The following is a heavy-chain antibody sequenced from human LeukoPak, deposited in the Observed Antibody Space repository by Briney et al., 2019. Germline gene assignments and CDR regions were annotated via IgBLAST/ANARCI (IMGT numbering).Heavy chain of an antibody. CDR1: GGSISSGGYY. J-gene: IGHJ6*02. CDR2: IYYSGST. Sequence: SETLSLTCTVSGGSISSGGYYWSWIRQHPGKGLEWIGYIYYSGSTYYNPSLKSRVTISVDTSKNQFSPKLSSVTAADTAVYYCARDGNYYDSSGYYGTLYGMDVWGQGTTVTVSS. D-gene: IGHD3-22*01. CDR3: ARDGNYYDSSGYYGTLYGMDV. V-gene: IGHV4-31*03.